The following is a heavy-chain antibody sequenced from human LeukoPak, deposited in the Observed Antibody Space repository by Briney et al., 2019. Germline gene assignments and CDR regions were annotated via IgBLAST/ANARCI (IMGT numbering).Heavy chain of an antibody. J-gene: IGHJ3*02. V-gene: IGHV3-11*04. CDR3: ARGELAFDI. Sequence: PGGSLRLSCAASGFTFSDYYMGWIRQAPGKGLEWVSYISSSASTIYYADSVKGRFTISRDNAKNSLYLQMNSLRAEDTAVYYCARGELAFDIWGQGTMVTVSS. CDR2: ISSSASTI. D-gene: IGHD3-10*01. CDR1: GFTFSDYY.